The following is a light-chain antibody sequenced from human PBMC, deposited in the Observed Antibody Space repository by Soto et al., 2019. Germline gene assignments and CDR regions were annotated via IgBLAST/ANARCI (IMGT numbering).Light chain of an antibody. CDR2: VAS. CDR3: QHYSTWLWT. CDR1: QSVDSK. J-gene: IGKJ1*01. V-gene: IGKV3-15*01. Sequence: EIVMTQSPATLSVSPGERATLSCRASQSVDSKLAWYQQKPGQGPRLLIYVASSRATGIPARFSGSGSGTAFTLNISSLQSEDFAVYYCQHYSTWLWTFGQGTKVEIK.